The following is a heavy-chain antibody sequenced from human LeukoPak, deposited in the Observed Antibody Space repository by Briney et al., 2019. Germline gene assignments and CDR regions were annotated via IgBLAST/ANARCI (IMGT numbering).Heavy chain of an antibody. J-gene: IGHJ4*02. CDR2: IDAGNGRT. Sequence: GASVKVSCKASGYDFTKYAVQWVRQAPGQRLEWMGWIDAGNGRTKYSQDFQGRVTITRDTSASMAYMELSSLRSDDMAVYYCARVTEYYDFWSATYLDYWGQGTLVTVSS. CDR1: GYDFTKYA. CDR3: ARVTEYYDFWSATYLDY. D-gene: IGHD3-3*01. V-gene: IGHV1-3*03.